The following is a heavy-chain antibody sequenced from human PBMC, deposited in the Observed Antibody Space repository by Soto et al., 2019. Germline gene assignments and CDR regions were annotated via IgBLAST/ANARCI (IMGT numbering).Heavy chain of an antibody. CDR2: IKSKTDGGTT. CDR3: TTEYYYDSSGRLDY. V-gene: IGHV3-15*01. Sequence: EVQLVESGGGLVKPGGSLRLSCAASGFTFSNAWMSWVRQAPGKGLEWVGRIKSKTDGGTTGYAAPVKGRFTISRDDSKNTLYLQMNSLKTEDTAVYYCTTEYYYDSSGRLDYWGQGTLVTVSS. CDR1: GFTFSNAW. D-gene: IGHD3-22*01. J-gene: IGHJ4*02.